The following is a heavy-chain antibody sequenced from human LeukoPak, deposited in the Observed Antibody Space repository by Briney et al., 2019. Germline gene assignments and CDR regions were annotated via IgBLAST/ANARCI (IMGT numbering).Heavy chain of an antibody. CDR1: GFTFSRYE. Sequence: GGSLRLSCAASGFTFSRYEMNWVRQAPGKGLEWVSYVSSSGSTIYYADSVKGRFTISRDNAKNSLYLQMNSLRAEDTAVYYCARVYDYGDYAPFDYWGQGTLVTVSS. V-gene: IGHV3-48*03. CDR3: ARVYDYGDYAPFDY. J-gene: IGHJ4*02. D-gene: IGHD4-17*01. CDR2: VSSSGSTI.